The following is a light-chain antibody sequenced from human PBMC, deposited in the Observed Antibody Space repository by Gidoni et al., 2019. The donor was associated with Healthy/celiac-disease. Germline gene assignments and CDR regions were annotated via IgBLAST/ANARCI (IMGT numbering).Light chain of an antibody. V-gene: IGKV3-11*01. CDR3: QQRSNWPQLT. CDR2: DAA. CDR1: KSVSSY. J-gene: IGKJ4*01. Sequence: EIVLTQSPATLSLSPGERATLSCRASKSVSSYLAWYQQKPGQAPRLLIYDAANRATGIPAMCSGSGSGTDFTLTISSLEPEDFAVYYCQQRSNWPQLTFGGGTKVEIK.